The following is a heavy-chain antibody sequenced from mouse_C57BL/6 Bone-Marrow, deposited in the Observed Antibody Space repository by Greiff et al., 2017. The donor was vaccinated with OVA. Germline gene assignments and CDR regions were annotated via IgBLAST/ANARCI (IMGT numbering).Heavy chain of an antibody. CDR1: GYTFTSYW. V-gene: IGHV1-64*01. CDR2: IHPNSGST. J-gene: IGHJ1*03. Sequence: QVQLKQPGAELVKPGASVKLSCKASGYTFTSYWMHWVKQRPGQGLEWIGMIHPNSGSTNYNEKFKSKATLTVDKSSSTAYMQLSSLTSEDSAVYYGAAYYGSGSWYFDVWGTGTTVTVSS. CDR3: AAYYGSGSWYFDV. D-gene: IGHD1-1*01.